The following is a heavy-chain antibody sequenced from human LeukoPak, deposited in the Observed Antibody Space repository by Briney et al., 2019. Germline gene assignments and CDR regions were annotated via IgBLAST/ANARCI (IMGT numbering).Heavy chain of an antibody. D-gene: IGHD3-3*01. J-gene: IGHJ4*02. CDR2: ISWNSGSI. Sequence: PGGSLRLSCAASGFTLDDYAMHWVRQAPGKGLEWVSGISWNSGSIGYADSVKGRFTISRDNAKNSLYLQMNSLRAEDTALYYCAKDLLVYDFWSGFDYWGQGTLVTVSS. V-gene: IGHV3-9*01. CDR1: GFTLDDYA. CDR3: AKDLLVYDFWSGFDY.